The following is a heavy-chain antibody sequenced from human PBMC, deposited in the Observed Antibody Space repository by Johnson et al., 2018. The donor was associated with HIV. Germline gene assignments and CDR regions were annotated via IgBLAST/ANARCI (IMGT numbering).Heavy chain of an antibody. D-gene: IGHD1-14*01. CDR1: GFTFSDYY. CDR3: ATRDPTYRPGAFDL. CDR2: ISSSGSTI. V-gene: IGHV3-11*04. Sequence: QMLLVESGGGLVKPGGSLRLSCAASGFTFSDYYMSWIRQAPGKGLEWVSYISSSGSTIYYAASVKGRFIISRDNAKKSLYLQMNSLRAEDTAVYYCATRDPTYRPGAFDLWGQGTMVTVSS. J-gene: IGHJ3*01.